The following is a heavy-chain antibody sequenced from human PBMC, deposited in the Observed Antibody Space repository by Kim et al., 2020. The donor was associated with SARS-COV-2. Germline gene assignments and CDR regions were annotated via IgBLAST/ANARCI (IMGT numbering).Heavy chain of an antibody. CDR3: AKPSPYGTTWYGGIDY. D-gene: IGHD6-13*01. CDR1: GFTFSSYA. CDR2: VGRGADT. J-gene: IGHJ4*01. V-gene: IGHV3-23*01. Sequence: GGSLRLSCVASGFTFSSYAMSWVRQAPGKGLEWVSAVGRGADTHYADSVKGRFTISRDNSKSTLYLQMKSLRVEDTAVYYCAKPSPYGTTWYGGIDYWG.